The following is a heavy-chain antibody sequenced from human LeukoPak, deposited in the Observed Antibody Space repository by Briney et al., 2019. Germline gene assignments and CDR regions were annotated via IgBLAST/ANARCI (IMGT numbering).Heavy chain of an antibody. CDR1: GFTFSRYW. D-gene: IGHD2-21*01. J-gene: IGHJ5*02. CDR3: ARTNSGGFDP. CDR2: INSDGSST. V-gene: IGHV3-74*01. Sequence: GGSLRLSCAASGFTFSRYWMHWVRQAPGKGLVWVSLINSDGSSTNYADSVKGRFTISRDNAKDTVYLQMNSLRAEDTAVYYCARTNSGGFDPWGQGTLVTVSS.